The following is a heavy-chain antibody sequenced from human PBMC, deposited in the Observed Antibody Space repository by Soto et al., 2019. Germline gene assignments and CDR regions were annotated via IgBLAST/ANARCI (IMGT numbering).Heavy chain of an antibody. V-gene: IGHV3-30-3*01. Sequence: PGGSLRLSCAASGFTFSSYAMHWVRQAPGKGLEWVAVISYDGSNKYYADSVKGRFTISRDNSKNTLYLQMNSLRAEDTAVYYCARSQGGYYDSSGYYSHYYYYGMDVWGQGTTVPVSS. D-gene: IGHD3-22*01. J-gene: IGHJ6*02. CDR3: ARSQGGYYDSSGYYSHYYYYGMDV. CDR2: ISYDGSNK. CDR1: GFTFSSYA.